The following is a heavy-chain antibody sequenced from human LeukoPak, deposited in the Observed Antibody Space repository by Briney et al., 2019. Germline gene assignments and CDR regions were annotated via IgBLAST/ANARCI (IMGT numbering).Heavy chain of an antibody. V-gene: IGHV3-53*01. J-gene: IGHJ4*02. D-gene: IGHD7-27*01. CDR1: GFTVSSNY. Sequence: GGSLRLSCAASGFTVSSNYMSWVRQAPGKGLEWVSVIYSDGSTYYADSVKGRFTISRDNAKNSVYLQMNSLRAEDTAVYYCAAGDYFDYWGQGILVAVSS. CDR2: IYSDGST. CDR3: AAGDYFDY.